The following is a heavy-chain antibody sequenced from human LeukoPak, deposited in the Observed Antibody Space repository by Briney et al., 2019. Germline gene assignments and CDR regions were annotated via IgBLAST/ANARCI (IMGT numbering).Heavy chain of an antibody. CDR2: IKEDGSVK. Sequence: GGSLRLSCAASGVTFSIYWMTWVCNAPRTGLEWVANIKEDGSVKYYVDSVMGRFTISRDNAKKSLSPQKTTLRGCDTAEYCCARRYKLSPDGWGKVSTVTAS. CDR1: GVTFSIYW. CDR3: ARRYKLSPDG. V-gene: IGHV3-7*01. D-gene: IGHD2-2*01. J-gene: IGHJ6*03.